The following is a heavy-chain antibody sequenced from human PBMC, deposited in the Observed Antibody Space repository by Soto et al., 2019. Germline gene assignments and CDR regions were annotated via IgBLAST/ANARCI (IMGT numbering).Heavy chain of an antibody. D-gene: IGHD5-12*01. V-gene: IGHV1-18*01. CDR2: ISAYNGNT. J-gene: IGHJ2*01. CDR1: GYTFTSYG. CDR3: ARSSPDIVATAPDWYFDL. Sequence: ASVKVSCKASGYTFTSYGISWVRQAPGQGLEWMGRISAYNGNTNCAQKLQGRVTMTTDTSTSTAYMELRSLRSDDTAVYYCARSSPDIVATAPDWYFDLWGRGTLVTVSS.